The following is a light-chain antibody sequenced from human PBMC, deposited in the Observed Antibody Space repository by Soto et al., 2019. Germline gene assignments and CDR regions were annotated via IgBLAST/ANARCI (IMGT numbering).Light chain of an antibody. J-gene: IGKJ3*01. CDR2: GAS. V-gene: IGKV3-20*01. Sequence: EIVLTQSPGTLSLSPGERATLSCRASQSVSRSYLAWFQQKPGQAPRLLIHGASSRATGIPDRFSGSGSGTDYTLTISRLEPVEFAVYYCQQYGSSPLFTFAPATNVDIK. CDR1: QSVSRSY. CDR3: QQYGSSPLFT.